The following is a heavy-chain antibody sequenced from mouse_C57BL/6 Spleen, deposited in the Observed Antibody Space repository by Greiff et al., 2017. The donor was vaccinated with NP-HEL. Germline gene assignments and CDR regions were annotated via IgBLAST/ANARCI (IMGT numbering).Heavy chain of an antibody. CDR3: AGPNWEFAY. J-gene: IGHJ3*01. V-gene: IGHV1-19*01. Sequence: EVQLQQSGPVLVKPGASVKMSCKASGYTFTDYYMNWVKQSPGKSLEWIGVINPYNGGTSYNQKFKGKATLTVDKSSSTAYMELNSLTSEDSAVYYCAGPNWEFAYWGKGTLVTVSA. CDR1: GYTFTDYY. D-gene: IGHD4-1*01. CDR2: INPYNGGT.